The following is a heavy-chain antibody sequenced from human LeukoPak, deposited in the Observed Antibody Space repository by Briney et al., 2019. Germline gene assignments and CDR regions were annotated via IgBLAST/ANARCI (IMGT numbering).Heavy chain of an antibody. CDR3: ARRGYNSGHYSMDV. J-gene: IGHJ6*03. CDR1: GGSISSSSCY. D-gene: IGHD5-18*01. Sequence: PETLSLTCTVSGGSISSSSCYWGWIREPPGKGLEWIGSIYYSGSTYYKPSLKSRVTISVDTSKNQFSLRLSSVTATDTAVYYCARRGYNSGHYSMDVWGKGTTVTVSS. CDR2: IYYSGST. V-gene: IGHV4-39*01.